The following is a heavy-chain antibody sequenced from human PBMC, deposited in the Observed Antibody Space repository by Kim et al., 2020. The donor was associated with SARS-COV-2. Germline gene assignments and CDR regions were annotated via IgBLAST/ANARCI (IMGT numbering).Heavy chain of an antibody. CDR2: INWNGGST. V-gene: IGHV3-20*04. J-gene: IGHJ6*02. CDR3: ARDHWGLLWFGELPNYDYYGMDV. D-gene: IGHD3-10*01. CDR1: GFTFDDYG. Sequence: GGSLRLSCAASGFTFDDYGMSWVRQAPGKGLEWVSGINWNGGSTGYADSVKGRFTISRDNAKNSLYLQMNSLRAEDTALYYCARDHWGLLWFGELPNYDYYGMDVWGQGTTVTVSS.